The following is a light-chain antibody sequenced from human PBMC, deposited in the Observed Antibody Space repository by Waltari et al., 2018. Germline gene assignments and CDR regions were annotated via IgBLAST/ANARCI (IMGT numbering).Light chain of an antibody. Sequence: QSLLTQPPSASGTPGQRFTIPCSRSYHNIGSNVLNWYQQLPGAAPSLLIYSTDQRPSGVPDRFSGSKSGTAASLAISGLQSEDEADYYCATWDDRLTGVLFGGGTKVTVL. J-gene: IGLJ2*01. CDR2: STD. V-gene: IGLV1-44*01. CDR1: YHNIGSNV. CDR3: ATWDDRLTGVL.